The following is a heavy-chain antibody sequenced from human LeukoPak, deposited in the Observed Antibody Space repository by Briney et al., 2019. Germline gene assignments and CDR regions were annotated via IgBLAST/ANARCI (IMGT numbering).Heavy chain of an antibody. Sequence: GGSLRLSCAASGFTFNTYSMNWVRQAPGKGLEWVSYISSGSTVMYYADSMKGRFTISRDNAKNSLFLQMNSLRAEDTAVYYCARDGLYCSSTSCRRGNWFDPWGQGTLVTVSS. CDR3: ARDGLYCSSTSCRRGNWFDP. J-gene: IGHJ5*02. V-gene: IGHV3-48*01. D-gene: IGHD2-2*01. CDR1: GFTFNTYS. CDR2: ISSGSTVM.